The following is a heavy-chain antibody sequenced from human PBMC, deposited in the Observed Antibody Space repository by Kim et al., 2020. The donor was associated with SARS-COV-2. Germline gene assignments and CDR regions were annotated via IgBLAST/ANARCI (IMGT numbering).Heavy chain of an antibody. D-gene: IGHD4-17*01. CDR1: GYTLTELS. J-gene: IGHJ3*02. CDR2: FDPEDGET. V-gene: IGHV1-24*01. Sequence: ASVKVSCKVSGYTLTELSMHWVRQAPGKGLEWMGGFDPEDGETIYAQKFQGRVTMTEDTSTDTAYMELSSLRSEDTAVYYCATGGLVTTFCCSAGGAFDIWGQGTMVTVSS. CDR3: ATGGLVTTFCCSAGGAFDI.